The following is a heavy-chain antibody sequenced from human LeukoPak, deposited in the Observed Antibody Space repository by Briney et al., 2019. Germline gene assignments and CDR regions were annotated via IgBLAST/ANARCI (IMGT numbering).Heavy chain of an antibody. D-gene: IGHD2-2*01. CDR1: GFTFSSYA. CDR3: ATRGYCSSTSCYQPSALDY. J-gene: IGHJ4*02. V-gene: IGHV3-23*01. CDR2: ISGSGGST. Sequence: GGSLRLSCAASGFTFSSYAMSWVRQAPGKGLEWVSAISGSGGSTYYADSVKGRFTISRDNSKNTLYLQMNSLRAEDTAVYYCATRGYCSSTSCYQPSALDYWGQGTLVTVSS.